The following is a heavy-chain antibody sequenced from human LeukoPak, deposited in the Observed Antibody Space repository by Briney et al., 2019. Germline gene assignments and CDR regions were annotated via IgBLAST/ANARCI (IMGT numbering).Heavy chain of an antibody. CDR3: ARGVSYYYDSSGSPWDY. J-gene: IGHJ4*02. V-gene: IGHV3-30-3*01. Sequence: PGGSLRLSCAASGFTFSSYAIHWVRQAPGKGLEWVAVISYDGSNKYYADSVKGRFTISRDNSKNTLYLQMNSLRAEDTAVYYCARGVSYYYDSSGSPWDYWGQGTLVTVSA. D-gene: IGHD3-22*01. CDR2: ISYDGSNK. CDR1: GFTFSSYA.